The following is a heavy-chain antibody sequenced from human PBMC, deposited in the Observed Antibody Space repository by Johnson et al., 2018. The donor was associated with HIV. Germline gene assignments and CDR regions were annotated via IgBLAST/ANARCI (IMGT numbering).Heavy chain of an antibody. Sequence: VQVLESEGGLVQPGGSPRLSCAASQFTFSSYYMNWVRQAPGKGLEWVSVIFSGGTTYYADSVKGRFTISRDNSKNTLHLQMNNVRAEDTAIYYCARSDSGYDAFDIWGQGTMVSVSS. D-gene: IGHD5-12*01. J-gene: IGHJ3*02. CDR2: IFSGGTT. CDR1: QFTFSSYY. CDR3: ARSDSGYDAFDI. V-gene: IGHV3-66*02.